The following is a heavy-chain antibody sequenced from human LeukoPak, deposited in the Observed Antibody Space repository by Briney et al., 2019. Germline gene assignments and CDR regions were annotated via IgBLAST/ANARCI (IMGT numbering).Heavy chain of an antibody. Sequence: GGSLRLSCAASGFTFSNFWMTWVRQAPGKGLEWVSGISGSGDNTYYADSVKGRFTISRDNSKNTLYVQVNSLGTEDTAAYYCAKGSYYDSSGSFYFDYWGQGTLVTVSS. D-gene: IGHD3-22*01. CDR3: AKGSYYDSSGSFYFDY. J-gene: IGHJ4*02. CDR1: GFTFSNFW. CDR2: ISGSGDNT. V-gene: IGHV3-23*01.